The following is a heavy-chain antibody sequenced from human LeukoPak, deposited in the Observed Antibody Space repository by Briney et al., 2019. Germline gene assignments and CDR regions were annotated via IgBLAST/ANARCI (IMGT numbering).Heavy chain of an antibody. V-gene: IGHV4-39*07. CDR3: ARDTISESPLTI. CDR1: GGSISSSSYY. Sequence: SETPSLTCTVSGGSISSSSYYWGWIRQPPGKGLEWIGSIYYSGSTYYNPSLKSRVTISVDTSKNQFSLKLSSVTAADTAVYYCARDTISESPLTIWGQGTMVTVSS. D-gene: IGHD3-10*01. J-gene: IGHJ3*02. CDR2: IYYSGST.